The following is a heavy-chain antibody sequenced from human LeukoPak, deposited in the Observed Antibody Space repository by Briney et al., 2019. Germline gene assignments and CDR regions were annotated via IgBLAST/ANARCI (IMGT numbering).Heavy chain of an antibody. CDR3: ARVDCSGGSCPFDY. J-gene: IGHJ4*02. V-gene: IGHV1-69*13. D-gene: IGHD2-15*01. CDR2: IIPIFGTA. Sequence: EASVKVSCKASGGTFSSYAISWVRQAPGQGLEWMGGIIPIFGTANYAQKFQGRVTVTADESTSTAYMELSSLRSEDTAVYYCARVDCSGGSCPFDYWGQGTLVTVSS. CDR1: GGTFSSYA.